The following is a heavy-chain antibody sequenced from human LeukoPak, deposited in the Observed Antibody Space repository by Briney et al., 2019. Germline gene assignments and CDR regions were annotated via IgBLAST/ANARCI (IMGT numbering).Heavy chain of an antibody. D-gene: IGHD3-3*01. Sequence: TGGSLRLSCVASGFTFSDYWMHWVRQAPGKGLVWVAQINFAGSDTTYADSVKGRFTISRDNSKNTLYLEMNSLRGEDTAVYYCGIDGVRSTPFDHWGQGTLVTVSS. V-gene: IGHV3-74*01. CDR2: INFAGSDT. CDR1: GFTFSDYW. J-gene: IGHJ4*02. CDR3: GIDGVRSTPFDH.